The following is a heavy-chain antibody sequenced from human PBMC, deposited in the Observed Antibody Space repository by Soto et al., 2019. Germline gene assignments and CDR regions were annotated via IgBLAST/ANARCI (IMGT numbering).Heavy chain of an antibody. CDR3: ARDLAAVPETFDA. V-gene: IGHV3-21*06. D-gene: IGHD6-19*01. CDR2: ISSSSRYT. CDR1: AFAFNSYS. Sequence: EVQLVESGGGLVKPGGSLRLSCTASAFAFNSYSMNWVRQAPGKGLEWVSSISSSSRYTYYSDSVKGRFTVSRDNAKNSLSLQMTSLRAEDTAVYYCARDLAAVPETFDAWGQGTLVTVSS. J-gene: IGHJ4*02.